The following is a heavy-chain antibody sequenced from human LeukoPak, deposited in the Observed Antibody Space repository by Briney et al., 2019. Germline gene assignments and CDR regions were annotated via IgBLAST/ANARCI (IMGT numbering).Heavy chain of an antibody. Sequence: PSETLSLTCAVYGGSFSGYYWSWIRQPPGKGLEWIGEINHSGSTNYNPSLKSRVTISVDTSKNQFSLKLSSVTAADTAVYYCAGRFSCSSTSCYRLFDYWGQGTLVTVSS. D-gene: IGHD2-2*01. CDR1: GGSFSGYY. V-gene: IGHV4-34*01. J-gene: IGHJ4*02. CDR3: AGRFSCSSTSCYRLFDY. CDR2: INHSGST.